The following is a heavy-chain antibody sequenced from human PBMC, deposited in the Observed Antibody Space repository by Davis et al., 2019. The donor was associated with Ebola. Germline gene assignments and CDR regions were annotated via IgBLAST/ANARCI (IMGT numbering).Heavy chain of an antibody. D-gene: IGHD6-6*01. CDR2: ISAYNGNT. Sequence: ASVKVSCKASGGTFSSYAISWVRQAPGQGLEWMGWISAYNGNTNYAQKLQGRVTMTTDTSTSTAYMELRSLRSDDTAVYYCARTSIAARDDYWGQGTLVTVSS. V-gene: IGHV1-18*01. CDR1: GGTFSSYA. J-gene: IGHJ4*02. CDR3: ARTSIAARDDY.